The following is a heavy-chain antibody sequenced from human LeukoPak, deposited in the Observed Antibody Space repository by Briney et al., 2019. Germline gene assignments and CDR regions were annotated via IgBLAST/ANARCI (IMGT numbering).Heavy chain of an antibody. Sequence: GGSLRLSCAASGFTFSDYYMSWIRQAPGKGLEWVSYISSSGSTIYYADSVKGRFTISRDNAKNSLYLQMNSLRAEDTAVYYCARVPLAGFWSDYYRNWFDPWGQGTLVTVSS. J-gene: IGHJ5*02. V-gene: IGHV3-11*01. CDR3: ARVPLAGFWSDYYRNWFDP. CDR1: GFTFSDYY. CDR2: ISSSGSTI. D-gene: IGHD3-3*01.